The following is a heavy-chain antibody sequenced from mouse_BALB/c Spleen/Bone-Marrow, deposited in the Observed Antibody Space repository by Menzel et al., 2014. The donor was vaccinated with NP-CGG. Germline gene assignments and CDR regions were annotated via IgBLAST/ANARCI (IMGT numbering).Heavy chain of an antibody. V-gene: IGHV5-4*02. D-gene: IGHD1-1*01. CDR2: ISDGGSYT. CDR1: GFTFSDYY. Sequence: EVQLQQSGGGLVKPGGSLKPSCAASGFTFSDYYMYWVRQTPEKRLEWVATISDGGSYTYYPDSVKGRFTISRDNAKNNLYLQMSSLKSEDTAMYYCVLRWFAYWGQGTLVTVSA. J-gene: IGHJ3*01. CDR3: VLRWFAY.